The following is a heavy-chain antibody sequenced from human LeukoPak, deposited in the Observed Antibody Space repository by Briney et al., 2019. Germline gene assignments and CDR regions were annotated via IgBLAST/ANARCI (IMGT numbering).Heavy chain of an antibody. CDR1: DDSLSDYY. CDR2: FHNSGTS. Sequence: SETLSLTCTVSDDSLSDYYRGWIRQPPGKGLEWIGYFHNSGTSTYNPSLKSRVTISVDTSKNQFSLRLSSVTAADTAVYYCARLIAVAGTTDWFDPWGQGTLVTVSS. J-gene: IGHJ5*02. D-gene: IGHD6-19*01. CDR3: ARLIAVAGTTDWFDP. V-gene: IGHV4-59*08.